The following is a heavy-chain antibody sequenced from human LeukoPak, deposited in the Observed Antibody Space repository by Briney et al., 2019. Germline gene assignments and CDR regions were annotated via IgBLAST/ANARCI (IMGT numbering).Heavy chain of an antibody. V-gene: IGHV4-4*07. CDR1: GGSISTYL. Sequence: PSETLSLTCSVSGGSISTYLWSWIRQPAGKGLEWIGHISASGTTNYNASLKSRVTMSADTSKNQFSLRLNSVTAADTAAYYCAREGYNLGTDFWGQGTLVTVSS. CDR2: ISASGTT. CDR3: AREGYNLGTDF. J-gene: IGHJ4*02. D-gene: IGHD5-18*01.